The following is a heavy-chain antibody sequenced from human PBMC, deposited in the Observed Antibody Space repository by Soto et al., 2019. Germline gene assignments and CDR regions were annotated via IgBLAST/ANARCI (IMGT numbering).Heavy chain of an antibody. CDR1: GFTFSSYT. CDR2: ISSSSSYI. D-gene: IGHD3-10*01. J-gene: IGHJ3*01. CDR3: ARVWGGAFDF. V-gene: IGHV3-21*01. Sequence: GGSLRLSCAATGFTFSSYTMNWVRQAPGKGLEWVSSISSSSSYIYYADSVKGRFTISRDNAKNSLYLQMNGLRAEDTAVYYCARVWGGAFDFWGQGTMVTVSS.